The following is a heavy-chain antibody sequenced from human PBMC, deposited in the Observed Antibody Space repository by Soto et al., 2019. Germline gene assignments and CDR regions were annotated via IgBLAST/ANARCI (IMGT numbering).Heavy chain of an antibody. CDR1: GFTFSSYA. CDR2: ISYDGTNK. Sequence: GGSLRLSCAASGFTFSSYAIHWVRQAPGKGLEWVAVISYDGTNKYYADSVKGRFTISRDNSKNTLYLQMNSLRAEDTAVFYCARDRVFDYWSQGTLVTVSS. V-gene: IGHV3-30-3*01. CDR3: ARDRVFDY. J-gene: IGHJ4*02.